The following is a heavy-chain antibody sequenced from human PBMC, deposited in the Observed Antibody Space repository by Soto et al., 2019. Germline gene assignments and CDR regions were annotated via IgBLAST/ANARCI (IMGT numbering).Heavy chain of an antibody. V-gene: IGHV2-5*02. Sequence: QITLKESGPTLVKPTQTLTLTCTFSGFSLSTSGVGVGWLRQPQGTALEWLALIYWDDDKRYSPSLKRRLTSTKDTSKNQVVLTMTNMDPVDTATYYCAHRGYGDYVSGFDPWGQGTLVTVS. CDR1: GFSLSTSGVG. J-gene: IGHJ5*02. CDR3: AHRGYGDYVSGFDP. D-gene: IGHD4-17*01. CDR2: IYWDDDK.